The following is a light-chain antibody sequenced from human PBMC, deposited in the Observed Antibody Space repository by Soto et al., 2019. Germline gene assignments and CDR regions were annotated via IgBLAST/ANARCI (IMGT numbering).Light chain of an antibody. V-gene: IGLV2-14*01. J-gene: IGLJ2*01. CDR3: SSYTSSSTPGVV. Sequence: QSVLTQPASVSGSPGQSITISCTGTSSDVGGYNYASWYQQHPGKAPKLMIYDVSNRPSGVSNRFSGSKSGNTASLTISGLQAEDEADYYCSSYTSSSTPGVVFGGGTKLTVL. CDR2: DVS. CDR1: SSDVGGYNY.